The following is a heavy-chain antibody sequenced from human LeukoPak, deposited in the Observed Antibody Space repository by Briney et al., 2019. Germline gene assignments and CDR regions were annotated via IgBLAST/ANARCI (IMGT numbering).Heavy chain of an antibody. CDR3: AKGIEATVTLNWFDP. J-gene: IGHJ5*02. V-gene: IGHV3-23*01. Sequence: GGSLGLSCAASGFTFSSYAMSWVRQAPGKGLEWVSAISGSGGSTYYADSVKGRFTISRDNSKNTLYLQMNSLRAEDTAVYYCAKGIEATVTLNWFDPWGQGTLVTVSS. CDR2: ISGSGGST. CDR1: GFTFSSYA. D-gene: IGHD4-17*01.